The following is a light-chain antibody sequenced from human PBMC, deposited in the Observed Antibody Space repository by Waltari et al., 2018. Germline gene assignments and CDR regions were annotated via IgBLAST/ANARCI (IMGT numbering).Light chain of an antibody. V-gene: IGLV2-14*03. CDR3: CSFTSRSTWV. CDR2: YVT. Sequence: QSALAQPASVSGSPGQSITISCTGTSSDVGGYNYVSWYQHHPGKAPKLLIFYVTHRPSGVSNRFSGSKAGNTASLTISGLQAEDESDYYCCSFTSRSTWVFGGGTKLTVL. CDR1: SSDVGGYNY. J-gene: IGLJ3*02.